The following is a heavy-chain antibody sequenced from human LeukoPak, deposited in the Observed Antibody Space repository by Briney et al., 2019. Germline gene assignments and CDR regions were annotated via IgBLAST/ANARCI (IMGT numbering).Heavy chain of an antibody. CDR2: ISGSGGST. V-gene: IGHV3-23*01. CDR3: AKASPYCTNGVCYQIDY. D-gene: IGHD2-8*01. CDR1: GFTFSSYA. Sequence: GGSLRLSCAASGFTFSSYAMSWVRQAPGKGLEWVLAISGSGGSTYYADSVKGRFTISRDNSKNTLYLQMNSLRAEDTAVYYCAKASPYCTNGVCYQIDYWGQGTLVTVSS. J-gene: IGHJ4*02.